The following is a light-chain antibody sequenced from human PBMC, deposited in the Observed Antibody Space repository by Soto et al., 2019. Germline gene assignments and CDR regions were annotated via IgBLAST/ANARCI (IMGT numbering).Light chain of an antibody. CDR2: ANT. Sequence: QSVLTQPPSVSGAAGQRITISCTGGSSNIRAGYDVHWYQQLPGTAPKLLIYANTNRPSGVPGRFSGSKSGASASLAITGLQAEDEADYYCQSYDSSLSASVFGGGTQLTVL. J-gene: IGLJ2*01. CDR3: QSYDSSLSASV. CDR1: SSNIRAGYD. V-gene: IGLV1-40*01.